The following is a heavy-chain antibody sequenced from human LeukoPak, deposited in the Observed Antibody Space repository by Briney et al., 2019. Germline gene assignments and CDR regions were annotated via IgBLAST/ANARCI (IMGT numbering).Heavy chain of an antibody. V-gene: IGHV4-38-2*01. CDR1: GYSISSGYY. D-gene: IGHD2-2*01. J-gene: IGHJ3*02. CDR3: AADCSSTSCYAAGAFDI. CDR2: IYHSGST. Sequence: SETLSLTCAVSGYSISSGYYWGWIRQPPGKGLEWIGSIYHSGSTYYNPSLKSRVTISVDTSKNQFSLKLSSVAAADTAVYYCAADCSSTSCYAAGAFDIWGQGTMVTVSS.